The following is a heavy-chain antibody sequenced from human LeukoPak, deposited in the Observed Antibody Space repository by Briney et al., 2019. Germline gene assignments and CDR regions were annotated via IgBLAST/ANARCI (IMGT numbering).Heavy chain of an antibody. J-gene: IGHJ6*02. Sequence: GGSLRLSCAASGFTFSSYAMSWVRQAPGKGLEWVSAIKGNGGSTYYADSVKGRFTISRDNSKNTLYLQMNSLRAEDTAVYYCAKEPYGSSGYYYEYYYGMDVWGQGTTVTVSS. CDR1: GFTFSSYA. CDR2: IKGNGGST. D-gene: IGHD3-22*01. V-gene: IGHV3-23*01. CDR3: AKEPYGSSGYYYEYYYGMDV.